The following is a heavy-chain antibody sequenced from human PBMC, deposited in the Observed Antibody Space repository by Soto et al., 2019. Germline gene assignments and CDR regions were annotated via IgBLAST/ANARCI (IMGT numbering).Heavy chain of an antibody. Sequence: PSETLSLTCTVSGGSISSSNYYWGWIRQPPGKGLEWIGSIYYSGTTYYNPSLRSRVTISEDTSKNQFSLKVGSATAADTAAYYCARHWLLPVAGYYFDYWSQGTLVTVSS. CDR2: IYYSGTT. D-gene: IGHD6-19*01. CDR3: ARHWLLPVAGYYFDY. J-gene: IGHJ4*02. V-gene: IGHV4-39*01. CDR1: GGSISSSNYY.